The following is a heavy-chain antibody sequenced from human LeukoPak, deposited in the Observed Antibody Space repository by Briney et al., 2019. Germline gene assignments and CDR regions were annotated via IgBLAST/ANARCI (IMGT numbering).Heavy chain of an antibody. J-gene: IGHJ4*02. V-gene: IGHV4-34*01. Sequence: SETLSLTRAVYGGSFSGYYWSWIRQPPGKGLEWIGEINHSGSTDYNPSLKSRVTISVDTSKNQFSLKLSSVTAADTAVYYCARHSGYSGYDFDYWGQGTLVTVSS. CDR3: ARHSGYSGYDFDY. CDR1: GGSFSGYY. D-gene: IGHD5-12*01. CDR2: INHSGST.